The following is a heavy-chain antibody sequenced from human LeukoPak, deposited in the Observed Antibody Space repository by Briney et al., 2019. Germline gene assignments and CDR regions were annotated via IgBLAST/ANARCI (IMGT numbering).Heavy chain of an antibody. D-gene: IGHD3-22*01. CDR2: IRYDGSNK. CDR1: GFTFSSYG. J-gene: IGHJ4*02. CDR3: AKDRYDSSGYYCDY. V-gene: IGHV3-30*02. Sequence: GGSLRLSCAASGFTFSSYGMSWVRQAPGKGLEWVAFIRYDGSNKYYADSVKGRFTISRDNSKNTLYLQMNSLRAEDTAVYYCAKDRYDSSGYYCDYWGQGTLVTVSS.